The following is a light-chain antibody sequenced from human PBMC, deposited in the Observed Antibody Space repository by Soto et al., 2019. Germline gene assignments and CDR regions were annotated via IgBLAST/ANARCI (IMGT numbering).Light chain of an antibody. CDR1: QSVSSLY. J-gene: IGKJ1*01. V-gene: IGKV3-20*01. CDR3: QQYGRSPPWT. Sequence: EIVLTQSPGTLSLSPGERATLSCRASQSVSSLYLAWFQQKPGQAPRLLMYGASTSATGIPDRFSGSGFGTDFTLTIKRLEPEDFAVYFCQQYGRSPPWTFGPGTKVEIK. CDR2: GAS.